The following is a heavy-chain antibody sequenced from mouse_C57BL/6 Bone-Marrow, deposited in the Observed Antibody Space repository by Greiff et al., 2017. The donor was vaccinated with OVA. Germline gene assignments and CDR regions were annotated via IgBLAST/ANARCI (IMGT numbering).Heavy chain of an antibody. V-gene: IGHV7-1*01. J-gene: IGHJ4*01. CDR1: GFTFSDFY. CDR2: SRNKANDYTT. D-gene: IGHD1-1*01. Sequence: EVNVVESGGGLVQSGRSLRLSCATSGFTFSDFYMEWVRQAPGKGLEWIAASRNKANDYTTEYSASVKGRFIVSRDTSQSILYLQMNALRAEDTAIYYCARDADYGSSYDAMDYWGQGTSVTVSS. CDR3: ARDADYGSSYDAMDY.